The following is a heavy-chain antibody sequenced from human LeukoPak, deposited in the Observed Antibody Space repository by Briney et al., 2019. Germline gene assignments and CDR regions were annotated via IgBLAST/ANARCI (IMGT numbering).Heavy chain of an antibody. J-gene: IGHJ6*02. Sequence: ASVKVSCKASGYTLTSYGISWVRQAPGQGLEWMGWISAYNGNTNYAQKLQGRVTMTTDTSTSTAYMELRSLRSDDTAVYYCARGGSQWLVSYYYGMDVWGQGTTVTVSS. D-gene: IGHD6-19*01. CDR2: ISAYNGNT. CDR1: GYTLTSYG. CDR3: ARGGSQWLVSYYYGMDV. V-gene: IGHV1-18*01.